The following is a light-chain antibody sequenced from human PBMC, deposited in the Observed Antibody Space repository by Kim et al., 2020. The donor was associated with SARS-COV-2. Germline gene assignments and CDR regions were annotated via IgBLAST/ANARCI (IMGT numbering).Light chain of an antibody. CDR2: AAS. V-gene: IGKV1-12*01. Sequence: ASVGDRVTITCRASQDTSSWLAWYQQKPGKAPKLLISAASSLQSGVPSRFSGSGSVTDFTLTISSLQPEDFASYYCQRADSFPLGFGGGTKVDIK. CDR3: QRADSFPLG. CDR1: QDTSSW. J-gene: IGKJ4*01.